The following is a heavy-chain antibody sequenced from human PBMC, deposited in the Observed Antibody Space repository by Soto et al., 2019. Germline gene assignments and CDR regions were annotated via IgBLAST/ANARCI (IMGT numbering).Heavy chain of an antibody. J-gene: IGHJ4*02. D-gene: IGHD3-10*01. CDR3: AKRVPSPGLYFDH. Sequence: GGSLRLSCAASGFPFSTHAMSRVRQAPGKGLEWVSTFGTSGGTYYADSARGRFTISKDNSKNTLYLQMNSLRAEDTALYYCAKRVPSPGLYFDHWGQGILVTVSS. CDR2: FGTSGGT. CDR1: GFPFSTHA. V-gene: IGHV3-23*01.